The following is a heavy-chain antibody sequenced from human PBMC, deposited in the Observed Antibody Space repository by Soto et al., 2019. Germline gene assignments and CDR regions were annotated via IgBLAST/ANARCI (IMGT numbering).Heavy chain of an antibody. CDR3: ARHRGSRMVRGATNSFDI. CDR2: IYPADSDT. D-gene: IGHD3-10*01. Sequence: GESLKISCKGSGYSFTSYWIGWVRQMPGKGLEWMGIIYPADSDTRYSPSLQGQVTISADKSISTTYLQWSSLKASDTAMYYCARHRGSRMVRGATNSFDIWGQGTMVTVSS. V-gene: IGHV5-51*01. J-gene: IGHJ3*02. CDR1: GYSFTSYW.